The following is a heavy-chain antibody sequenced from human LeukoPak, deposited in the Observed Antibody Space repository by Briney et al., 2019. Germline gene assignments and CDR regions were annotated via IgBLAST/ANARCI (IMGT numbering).Heavy chain of an antibody. CDR3: AIISGYYYGFDY. Sequence: PSETLSLTCTVSGGSISSYYWSRVRQPPGKGLEWIGYIYYSGSTNYNPSLKSRVTISVDTSKNQFSLKLSSVTAADTAVYYCAIISGYYYGFDYWGQGTLVTVSS. J-gene: IGHJ4*02. D-gene: IGHD3-22*01. V-gene: IGHV4-59*08. CDR1: GGSISSYY. CDR2: IYYSGST.